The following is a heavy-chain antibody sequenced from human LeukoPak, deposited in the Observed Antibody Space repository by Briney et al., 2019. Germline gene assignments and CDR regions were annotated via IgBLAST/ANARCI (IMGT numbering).Heavy chain of an antibody. Sequence: ASVKVSCEASGYTFTSYDINWVRQATGQGLEWMGWMNPNSGNTGYAQKFQGRVTMTRNTSISTAYMELSSLRSEDTAVYYCARRWFGRRNWFDPWGQGTLVTVSS. V-gene: IGHV1-8*01. CDR1: GYTFTSYD. J-gene: IGHJ5*02. CDR3: ARRWFGRRNWFDP. D-gene: IGHD3-10*01. CDR2: MNPNSGNT.